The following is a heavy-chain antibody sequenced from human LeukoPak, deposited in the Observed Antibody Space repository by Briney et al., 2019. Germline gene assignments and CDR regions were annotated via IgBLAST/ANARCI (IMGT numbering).Heavy chain of an antibody. D-gene: IGHD2-2*01. CDR2: IYTSGST. CDR1: GGSISSGSSY. CDR3: ARGPYCSSSSPIPCAFDI. J-gene: IGHJ3*02. Sequence: SETLYLTCTVSGGSISSGSSYWSWIRQPAGKGLEWIGRIYTSGSTNYNPSLKSRVTISVDTSKNQFSLKLSSVTAADTAVYYCARGPYCSSSSPIPCAFDIWGQGTMVTVSS. V-gene: IGHV4-61*02.